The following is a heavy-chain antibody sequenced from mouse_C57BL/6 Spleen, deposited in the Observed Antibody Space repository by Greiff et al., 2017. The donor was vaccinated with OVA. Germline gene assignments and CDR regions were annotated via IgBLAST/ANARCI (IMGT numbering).Heavy chain of an antibody. CDR3: ASIPY. J-gene: IGHJ3*01. Sequence: QVQLKESGPGLVQPSQSLSITCTVSGFSLTSYGVHWVRQSPGKGLEWLGVIWSGGSTDYNAAFISRLSISKDNSKSQVFFKMNSLQADDTAIYYCASIPYWGQGTLVTVSA. V-gene: IGHV2-2*01. CDR1: GFSLTSYG. CDR2: IWSGGST.